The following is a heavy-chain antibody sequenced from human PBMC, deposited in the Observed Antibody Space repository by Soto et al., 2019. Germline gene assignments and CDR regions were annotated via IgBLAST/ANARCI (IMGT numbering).Heavy chain of an antibody. V-gene: IGHV3-30-3*01. CDR3: ARVARVVVITSYFDY. CDR2: ISYDGSNK. J-gene: IGHJ4*02. Sequence: GGSLRLSCAASGFTFSSYAMHWVRQAPGKGLEWVAVISYDGSNKYYADSVKGRFTISRDNSKNTLYLQMNSLRAEDTAVYYCARVARVVVITSYFDYWGQGTLVTVSS. CDR1: GFTFSSYA. D-gene: IGHD3-22*01.